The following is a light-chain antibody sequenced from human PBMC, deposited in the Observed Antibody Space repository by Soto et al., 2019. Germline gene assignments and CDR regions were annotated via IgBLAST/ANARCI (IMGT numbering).Light chain of an antibody. CDR1: QTISW. V-gene: IGKV1-5*01. CDR2: DGS. J-gene: IGKJ1*01. Sequence: DIQMTQSPPTLSASVGDRVTITCRASQTISWLAWYQQRPGKTPKLLIYDGSRLESGVPSRFSGSESETEFTLTISGLQSDDFATYYCKQYDSYPPTFGQGTKVDIK. CDR3: KQYDSYPPT.